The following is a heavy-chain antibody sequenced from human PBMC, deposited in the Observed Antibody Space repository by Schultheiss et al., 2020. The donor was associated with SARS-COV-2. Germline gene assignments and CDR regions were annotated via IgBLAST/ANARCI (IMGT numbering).Heavy chain of an antibody. Sequence: SETLSLTCAVFGGSISSSNWWSWVRQPPGKGLEWIGEIYHSGSTNYNPSLKSRVTISVDKSKSQFSLKLSSVTAADTAVYYCARVARITIFGVVVYYYYYMGVWGKGTTDTVS. J-gene: IGHJ6*03. CDR1: GGSISSSNW. D-gene: IGHD3-3*01. V-gene: IGHV4-4*02. CDR3: ARVARITIFGVVVYYYYYMGV. CDR2: IYHSGST.